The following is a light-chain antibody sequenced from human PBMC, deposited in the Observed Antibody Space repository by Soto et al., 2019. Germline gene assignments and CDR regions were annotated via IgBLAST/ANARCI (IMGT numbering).Light chain of an antibody. Sequence: EIVMTQSPATLSVFPGERATLSCRASQSVSSNLAWYQQKAGQAPRLLIYGASTRATGIPARFSGSGSGTEFTLTISSLQSEDFAVYYCQHYNNWPPYTFGQGTKLEIK. CDR1: QSVSSN. CDR3: QHYNNWPPYT. CDR2: GAS. J-gene: IGKJ2*01. V-gene: IGKV3-15*01.